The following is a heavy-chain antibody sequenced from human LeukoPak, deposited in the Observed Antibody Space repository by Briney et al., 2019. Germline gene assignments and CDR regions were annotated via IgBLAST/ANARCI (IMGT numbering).Heavy chain of an antibody. J-gene: IGHJ3*02. CDR3: AREGSSGYYPDAFDI. V-gene: IGHV1-69*15. CDR1: GGTFTYYA. D-gene: IGHD3-22*01. Sequence: SVKVSCKASGGTFTYYAISWVRQAPGQGLEWMGSIIPIFGTTNYAQKFQGRVTITADESTSTAYMELSSLRSEDTAVYYCAREGSSGYYPDAFDIWGQGTMVTVSS. CDR2: IIPIFGTT.